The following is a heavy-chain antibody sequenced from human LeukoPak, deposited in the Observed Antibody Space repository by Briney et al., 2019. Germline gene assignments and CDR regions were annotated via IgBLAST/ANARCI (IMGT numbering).Heavy chain of an antibody. CDR2: ISAYSGNT. Sequence: ASVKVSCKTSGYTFADYYLHWVRQAPGQGLEWMGWISAYSGNTHYAQNFQGRVTMTTDTSTTTAYMELRGLRSDDTAVYYCARAEKPNWGNYYYYCMDVWGKGTTVTVSS. CDR1: GYTFADYY. J-gene: IGHJ6*03. V-gene: IGHV1-18*04. D-gene: IGHD7-27*01. CDR3: ARAEKPNWGNYYYYCMDV.